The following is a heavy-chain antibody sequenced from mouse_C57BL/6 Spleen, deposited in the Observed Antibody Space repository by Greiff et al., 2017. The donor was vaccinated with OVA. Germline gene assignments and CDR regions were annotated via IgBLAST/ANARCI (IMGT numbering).Heavy chain of an antibody. V-gene: IGHV5-17*01. Sequence: EVQVVESGGGLVKPGGSLKLSCAASGFTFSDYGMHWVRQAPEKGLAWVAYISSGSSTIYYADTVKGRFTISRDNAKNTLFLQMTSLRSEDTAMYYCAREGDGYYAMDYWGQGTSVTVSS. CDR2: ISSGSSTI. CDR1: GFTFSDYG. J-gene: IGHJ4*01. D-gene: IGHD2-3*01. CDR3: AREGDGYYAMDY.